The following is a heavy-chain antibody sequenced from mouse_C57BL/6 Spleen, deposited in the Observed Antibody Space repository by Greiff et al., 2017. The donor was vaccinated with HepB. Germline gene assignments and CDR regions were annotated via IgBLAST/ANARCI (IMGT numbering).Heavy chain of an antibody. J-gene: IGHJ2*01. Sequence: VQLQQSGAELARPGASVKLSCKASGYTFTSYGISWVKQRTGQGLEWIGEIYPRSGNTYYNEKFKGKATLTADKSSSTAYMELRSLTSEDSAVYFCARWDDGYSYYFDYWGQGTTLTVSS. CDR2: IYPRSGNT. CDR3: ARWDDGYSYYFDY. D-gene: IGHD2-3*01. CDR1: GYTFTSYG. V-gene: IGHV1-81*01.